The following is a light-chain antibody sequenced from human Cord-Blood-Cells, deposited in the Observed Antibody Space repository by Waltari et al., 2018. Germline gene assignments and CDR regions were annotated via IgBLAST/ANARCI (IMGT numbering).Light chain of an antibody. CDR2: DVS. CDR3: SSYASSSTLV. CDR1: SSDVGGYNY. V-gene: IGLV2-14*01. Sequence: QSALTQPASVSGSPGQSITISCTGTSSDVGGYNYVSWYQQHPGKAPKHMIYDVSKRPSVVSSRVSGSKSGNTASLPISGLQAEDEADYYCSSYASSSTLVFGGGTKLTV. J-gene: IGLJ3*02.